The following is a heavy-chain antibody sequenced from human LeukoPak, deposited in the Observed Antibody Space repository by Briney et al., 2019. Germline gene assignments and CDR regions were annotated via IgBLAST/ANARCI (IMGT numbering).Heavy chain of an antibody. CDR1: GFTFSSYA. CDR2: ISGSGGST. D-gene: IGHD2-21*02. J-gene: IGHJ4*02. CDR3: TRESTNCGGDCYLDY. Sequence: GGSLRLSCAASGFTFSSYAMSWVRQAPGKGLEWVSAISGSGGSTYYADSVKGRFTISGDNSKNTLFLQMNSLRAEDTAVYYCTRESTNCGGDCYLDYWGQGTLVTVSS. V-gene: IGHV3-23*01.